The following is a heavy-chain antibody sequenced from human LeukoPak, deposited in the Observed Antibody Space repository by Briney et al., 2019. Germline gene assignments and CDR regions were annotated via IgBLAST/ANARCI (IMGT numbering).Heavy chain of an antibody. Sequence: SETLSLTCAVYGGSFSGYYWSWIRQPPGKGLEWIGEINHSGSTNYNPSLKSRVTISVDTSKNQFSLKLSSVTAADTAVYYCATGRRYCSGGSCYSLSRDYWGQGTLVTVSS. D-gene: IGHD2-15*01. CDR1: GGSFSGYY. CDR3: ATGRRYCSGGSCYSLSRDY. V-gene: IGHV4-34*01. CDR2: INHSGST. J-gene: IGHJ4*02.